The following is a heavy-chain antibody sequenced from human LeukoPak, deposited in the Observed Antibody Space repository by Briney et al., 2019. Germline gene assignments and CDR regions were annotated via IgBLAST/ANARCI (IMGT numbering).Heavy chain of an antibody. Sequence: GGSLRLSCAASGFTFSSYSMNWVRQATGKGLEWVSSISSSSSYIYYADSVKGRFTISRDNAKNSLYLQMNSLRAEDTAVYYCTIAVAGQTPTHFDYWGQGTLVTVSS. J-gene: IGHJ4*02. CDR3: TIAVAGQTPTHFDY. D-gene: IGHD6-19*01. CDR2: ISSSSSYI. V-gene: IGHV3-21*01. CDR1: GFTFSSYS.